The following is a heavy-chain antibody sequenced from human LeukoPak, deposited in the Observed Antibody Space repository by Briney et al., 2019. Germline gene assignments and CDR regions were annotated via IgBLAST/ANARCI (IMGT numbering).Heavy chain of an antibody. CDR3: ARASRGYDYDSSGTPDY. V-gene: IGHV4-4*07. CDR2: IYTSGST. J-gene: IGHJ4*02. D-gene: IGHD3-22*01. CDR1: GGSISSYY. Sequence: SETLSLTCTVSGGSISSYYWSWIRQPAGKGLEWIGRIYTSGSTNYNPSLKSRVTMSVDTSKNQFSLKLSSVTAADTAVYYCARASRGYDYDSSGTPDYWGQGTLVTVSS.